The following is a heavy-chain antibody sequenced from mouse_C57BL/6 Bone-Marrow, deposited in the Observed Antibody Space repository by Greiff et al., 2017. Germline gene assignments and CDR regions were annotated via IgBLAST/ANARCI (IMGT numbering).Heavy chain of an antibody. Sequence: EVQLVESGAELVRPGASVKLSCTASGFNIKDDYIHWVKQRPEQGLEWIGWIDPEIGDTEYASKFQGKATITSDTSSNTAYLQLRSLTSEDTAVYYCASLDGNYFDFWGQGTPLTVAS. CDR1: GFNIKDDY. J-gene: IGHJ2*01. V-gene: IGHV14-4*01. CDR3: ASLDGNYFDF. CDR2: IDPEIGDT. D-gene: IGHD2-1*01.